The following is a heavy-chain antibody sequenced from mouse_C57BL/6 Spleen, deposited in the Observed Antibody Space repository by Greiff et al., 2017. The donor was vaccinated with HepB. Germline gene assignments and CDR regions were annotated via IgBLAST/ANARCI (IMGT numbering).Heavy chain of an antibody. V-gene: IGHV1-50*01. D-gene: IGHD2-3*01. J-gene: IGHJ3*01. Sequence: VQLQQSGAELVKPGASVKLSCKASGYTFTSYWMQWVKQRPGQGLEWIGEIDPSASYTNYNQKFKGKATLTVDTSSSTAYMQLSSLTSEDSAVYYCARRDGYPCAYWGQGTLVTVSA. CDR1: GYTFTSYW. CDR2: IDPSASYT. CDR3: ARRDGYPCAY.